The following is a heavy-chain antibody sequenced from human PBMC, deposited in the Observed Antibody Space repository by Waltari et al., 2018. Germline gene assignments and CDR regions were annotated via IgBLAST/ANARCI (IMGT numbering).Heavy chain of an antibody. V-gene: IGHV3-23*01. CDR2: ISGPGGST. D-gene: IGHD5-18*01. Sequence: EVQLLESGGGLVQPGGSLRLSCAASGFTFSNHAITLVRQAPGKGLEWVSSISGPGGSTYYADSVEGRFTISRDNSHNTVYLQMNSLGVGDSALYFCAKPAIVGNTAHFYGFDVWGQGTTVTVSS. CDR3: AKPAIVGNTAHFYGFDV. J-gene: IGHJ6*02. CDR1: GFTFSNHA.